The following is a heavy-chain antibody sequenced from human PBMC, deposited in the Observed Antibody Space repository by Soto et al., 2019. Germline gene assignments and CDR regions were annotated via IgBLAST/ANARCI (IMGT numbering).Heavy chain of an antibody. CDR3: ARDRCITIFGVARPGY. CDR1: GGSISSSSYY. CDR2: FYYSGST. J-gene: IGHJ4*02. V-gene: IGHV4-39*02. D-gene: IGHD3-3*01. Sequence: SETLSLTCTVSGGSISSSSYYWGWIRQSPGKGLEWIGSFYYSGSTYYSPSRKSPVTISAATSKEQISLRLSSVTAADTAVYSCARDRCITIFGVARPGYWGQGTLVTVSS.